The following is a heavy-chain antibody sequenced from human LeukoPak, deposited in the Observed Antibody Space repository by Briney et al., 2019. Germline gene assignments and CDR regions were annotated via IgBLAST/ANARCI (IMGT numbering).Heavy chain of an antibody. V-gene: IGHV3-53*01. Sequence: PGGSLRLSCAVSGFTVSGNYMSWVRQAPGKGLEWVSLIYSGGTTYYADSVKGRFTISRDNSKNTLYLQMNSLRAEDTAMYYCARRAGGYSHPYDYWGQGILVTVSS. CDR2: IYSGGTT. D-gene: IGHD4-23*01. J-gene: IGHJ4*02. CDR3: ARRAGGYSHPYDY. CDR1: GFTVSGNY.